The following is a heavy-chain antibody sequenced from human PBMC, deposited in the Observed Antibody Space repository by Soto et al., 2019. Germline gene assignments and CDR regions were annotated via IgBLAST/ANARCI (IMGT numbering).Heavy chain of an antibody. Sequence: GGSLRLSCAASGFTVSSNYMSWVRQAPGKGLEWVSVIYSGGSTYYADSVKGRFTISRDNSKNTLYLQMNSLRAEDTAVYYCARLGYSSSWMNWFDPWGQGALVTVSS. D-gene: IGHD6-13*01. J-gene: IGHJ5*02. CDR2: IYSGGST. CDR3: ARLGYSSSWMNWFDP. V-gene: IGHV3-53*01. CDR1: GFTVSSNY.